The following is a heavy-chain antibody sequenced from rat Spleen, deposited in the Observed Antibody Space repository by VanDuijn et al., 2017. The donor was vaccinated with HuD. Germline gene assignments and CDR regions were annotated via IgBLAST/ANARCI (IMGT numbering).Heavy chain of an antibody. J-gene: IGHJ3*01. CDR2: ISYDGSRT. V-gene: IGHV5-29*01. CDR1: GFTFSDYY. CDR3: ASGQWFAY. Sequence: EVQLVQSDGGLVQPGRSLKLSCAASGFTFSDYYMAWVRQGPTKGLEWVATISYDGSRTYYRDSVKGRCTISRDNAKNTIYLQMNSLRSEDTATYYCASGQWFAYWGQGTLVTVSS.